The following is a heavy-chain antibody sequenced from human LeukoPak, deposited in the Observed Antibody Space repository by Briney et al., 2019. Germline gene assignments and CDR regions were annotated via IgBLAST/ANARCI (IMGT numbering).Heavy chain of an antibody. CDR3: AKAGYCSSTSCYTNWFDP. J-gene: IGHJ5*02. D-gene: IGHD2-2*02. V-gene: IGHV3-23*01. CDR2: ISGSGGST. CDR1: GFTFSSYA. Sequence: GGPLRLSCAASGFTFSSYAMSWVRQAPGKGLEWVLAISGSGGSTYYADSVKGRFTISRDNSKNTLYLQMNSLRAEDTAVYYCAKAGYCSSTSCYTNWFDPWGQGTLVTVSS.